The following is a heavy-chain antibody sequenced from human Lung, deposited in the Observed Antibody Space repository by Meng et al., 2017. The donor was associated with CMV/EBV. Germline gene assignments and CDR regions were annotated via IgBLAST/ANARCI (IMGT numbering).Heavy chain of an antibody. CDR3: LRRSGGSV. D-gene: IGHD3-10*01. CDR2: IPHRGSS. V-gene: IGHV4-4*02. J-gene: IGHJ1*01. CDR1: GDSITNHNW. Sequence: QVQCRGSGHALVQPSETLSLTCAVSGDSITNHNWWAWVRQPPGKGLEWIGEIPHRGSSAYNPSLKSRVSMSIDKSKNQFSLKLTSVTAADTAVYHCLRRSGGSVWGQGTLVTVSS.